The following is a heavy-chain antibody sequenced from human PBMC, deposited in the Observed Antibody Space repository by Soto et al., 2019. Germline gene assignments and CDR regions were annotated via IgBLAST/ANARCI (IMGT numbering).Heavy chain of an antibody. D-gene: IGHD2-21*01. CDR1: GFTFSSYG. CDR2: IWYDGSNK. J-gene: IGHJ4*02. V-gene: IGHV3-33*01. Sequence: GGSLRLSCAASGFTFSSYGMHWVRQAPGKGLEWVAVIWYDGSNKYYADSVKGRFTISRDNSKNTLYLQMNSLRAEDTAVYYWARYSHPDPDVGVTFDYWGQGTLVTVSS. CDR3: ARYSHPDPDVGVTFDY.